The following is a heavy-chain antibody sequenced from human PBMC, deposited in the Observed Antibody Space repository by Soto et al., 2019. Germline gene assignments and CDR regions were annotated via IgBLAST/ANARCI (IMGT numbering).Heavy chain of an antibody. J-gene: IGHJ4*02. CDR3: STLGGPHLESRDD. D-gene: IGHD1-1*01. Sequence: GGSLRLSCAASGFTFSSSRMHWVRQVPGKGLVWVSHIKGDGSDTSYAESVKGRFTVSRDNAKDTLYLQMNNLRAEDTALYYCSTLGGPHLESRDDWGQGTLVTVSS. CDR1: GFTFSSSR. V-gene: IGHV3-74*01. CDR2: IKGDGSDT.